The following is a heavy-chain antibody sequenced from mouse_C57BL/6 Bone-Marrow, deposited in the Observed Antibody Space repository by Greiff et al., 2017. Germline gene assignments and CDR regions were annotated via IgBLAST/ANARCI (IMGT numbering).Heavy chain of an antibody. D-gene: IGHD1-1*01. CDR3: TALFGYYGRYYAMDY. CDR1: GFNIKDYY. V-gene: IGHV14-1*01. CDR2: IDPEDGDT. J-gene: IGHJ4*01. Sequence: EVQLQQSGAELVRPGASVKLSCTASGFNIKDYYMHWVKQRPEQGLEWIGRIDPEDGDTEYAPKFPGQATMTADTSSNTAYLQLCSLTYGDTAVYYCTALFGYYGRYYAMDYWGQGTSVTVSS.